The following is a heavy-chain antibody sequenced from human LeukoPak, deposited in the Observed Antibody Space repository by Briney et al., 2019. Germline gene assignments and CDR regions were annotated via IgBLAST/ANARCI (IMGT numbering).Heavy chain of an antibody. CDR3: ARGFDGSGYYSYYFDM. CDR1: GVSISSYY. V-gene: IGHV4-4*07. J-gene: IGHJ3*02. D-gene: IGHD3-22*01. Sequence: PSETLSLTCTVSGVSISSYYWSWIRQPPGKGLEWIARIYSSGSTNYNPSLKSRVTMSVDRSKKQFSLKLSSVTAADTAVYYCARGFDGSGYYSYYFDMWGQGTMVIVSS. CDR2: IYSSGST.